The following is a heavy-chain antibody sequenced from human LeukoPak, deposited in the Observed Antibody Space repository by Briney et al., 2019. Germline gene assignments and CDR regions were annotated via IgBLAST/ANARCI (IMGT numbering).Heavy chain of an antibody. CDR3: AKSQDGGRLFHFDY. CDR1: GFTFSNAW. J-gene: IGHJ4*02. D-gene: IGHD1-26*01. Sequence: GGSLRLSCAASGFTFSNAWMSWVRQAPGKGLEWVSVISGSGGSTYSADSVKGRFTISRDNSKNTLYLRMNSLRAEDTAVYFCAKSQDGGRLFHFDYWGQGTLVTVSS. CDR2: ISGSGGST. V-gene: IGHV3-23*01.